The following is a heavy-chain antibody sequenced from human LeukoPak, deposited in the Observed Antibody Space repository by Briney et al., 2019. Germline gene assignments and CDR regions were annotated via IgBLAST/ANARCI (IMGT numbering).Heavy chain of an antibody. D-gene: IGHD3-9*01. Sequence: SQTLSLTCTVSGYSISGGYYWGWIRQPPGKGLEWIGTIYHGGSTYYNPSLESRVTISLDTSKNHFSLNLTSVTAADTAMYYCARVAERTWLPYDAAFDIWGLGTMVTVSS. J-gene: IGHJ3*02. CDR1: GYSISGGYY. CDR3: ARVAERTWLPYDAAFDI. V-gene: IGHV4-38-2*02. CDR2: IYHGGST.